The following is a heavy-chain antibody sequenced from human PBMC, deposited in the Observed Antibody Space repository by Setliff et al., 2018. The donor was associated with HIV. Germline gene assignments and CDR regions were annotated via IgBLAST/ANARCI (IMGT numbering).Heavy chain of an antibody. CDR1: GYTFTNYD. D-gene: IGHD1-1*01. V-gene: IGHV1-8*02. Sequence: ASVKVSCKASGYTFTNYDINWVRQATGQGLEWMGGMNPNSGNTEYAQQFQGRVTMTRNTSISTAYMELSSLRSEDTAIYYCARGHSGNDYWGQGTLVTVSS. J-gene: IGHJ4*02. CDR2: MNPNSGNT. CDR3: ARGHSGNDY.